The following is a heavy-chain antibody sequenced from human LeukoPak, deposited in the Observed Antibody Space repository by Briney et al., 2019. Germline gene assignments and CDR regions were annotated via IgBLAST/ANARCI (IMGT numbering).Heavy chain of an antibody. D-gene: IGHD6-13*01. J-gene: IGHJ4*02. CDR1: GGSISSSSYY. V-gene: IGHV4-39*07. CDR2: IYYSGST. CDR3: ARAPHSYGSSWSHFDY. Sequence: PSETLSLTCTVSGGSISSSSYYWGWIRQPPGKGLEWIGSIYYSGSTYYNPSLKSRVTISVDTSKNQFSLKLSSVTAADTAVYYCARAPHSYGSSWSHFDYWGQGTLVTVSS.